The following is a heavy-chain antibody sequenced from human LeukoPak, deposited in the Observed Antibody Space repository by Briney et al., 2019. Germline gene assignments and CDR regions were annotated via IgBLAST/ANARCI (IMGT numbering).Heavy chain of an antibody. CDR2: SSVSWST. Sequence: SETLSLTCTVSGDSISNYYWNWIRQPAGKGLEWIGRSSVSWSTNYNPSLKSRVTMSVDTSKKQFSLKLSSVTAADTAVYFCARDSGITATTAFAFDVWGQGTEVTVSS. D-gene: IGHD1-20*01. CDR1: GDSISNYY. CDR3: ARDSGITATTAFAFDV. V-gene: IGHV4-4*07. J-gene: IGHJ3*01.